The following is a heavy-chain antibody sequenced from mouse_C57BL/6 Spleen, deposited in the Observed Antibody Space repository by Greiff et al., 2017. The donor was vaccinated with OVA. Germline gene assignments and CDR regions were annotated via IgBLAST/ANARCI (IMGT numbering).Heavy chain of an antibody. CDR1: GYTFTDYE. CDR3: TPYYYGWFAY. D-gene: IGHD1-1*01. Sequence: VQLQESGAELVRPGASVTLSCKASGYTFTDYEMHWVKQTPVHGLEWIGAIDPETGGTAYNQKFKGKAILTADKSSSTAYMELRSLTSEDSAVYYCTPYYYGWFAYWGQGTLVTVSA. J-gene: IGHJ3*01. CDR2: IDPETGGT. V-gene: IGHV1-15*01.